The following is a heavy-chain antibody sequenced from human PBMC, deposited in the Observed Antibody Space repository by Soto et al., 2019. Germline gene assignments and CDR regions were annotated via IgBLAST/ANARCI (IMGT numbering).Heavy chain of an antibody. Sequence: QLQLQESGPGLVKPSETLSLTCTVSGGSISSSSYYWGWIRQPPGKGLEWIGSIYYSGSTYYNPSLKSRVTISVDTSKNQFSLKLSSVTAADTAVYYCARHWYHKYCSGGSCYYYYYMDVWGKGTTVTVSS. CDR3: ARHWYHKYCSGGSCYYYYYMDV. J-gene: IGHJ6*03. D-gene: IGHD2-15*01. CDR1: GGSISSSSYY. V-gene: IGHV4-39*01. CDR2: IYYSGST.